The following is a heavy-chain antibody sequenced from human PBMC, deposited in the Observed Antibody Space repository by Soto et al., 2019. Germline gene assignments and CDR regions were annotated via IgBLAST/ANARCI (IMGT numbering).Heavy chain of an antibody. J-gene: IGHJ4*02. Sequence: EVQVVESGGGLVQPGGSLRLSCAASGFSVTNNYMNWVRQAPGKGLEWVSSIDIGGNTYYADSVKDRFTISRDNSRNTLEFQRDSLRAEDTAVYYCARGRGSTGYLGREHYFDYWGQGTLVTVSP. V-gene: IGHV3-66*01. CDR3: ARGRGSTGYLGREHYFDY. CDR1: GFSVTNNY. D-gene: IGHD2-2*01. CDR2: IDIGGNT.